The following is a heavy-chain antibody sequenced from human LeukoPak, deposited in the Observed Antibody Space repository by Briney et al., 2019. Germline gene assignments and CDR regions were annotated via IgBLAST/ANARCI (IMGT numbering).Heavy chain of an antibody. CDR3: ARDPYSGGYWNYYYYYMDV. J-gene: IGHJ6*03. V-gene: IGHV3-21*01. D-gene: IGHD1-26*01. CDR1: GFTFSSYN. CDR2: ITSSSSYI. Sequence: KPGGSLRLSCAASGFTFSSYNMNWVRQAPGKGLEGVSSITSSSSYIYYADSVKGRFTISRDNAKNSLFLQMNSLTAEDTAVYYCARDPYSGGYWNYYYYYMDVWGKGTTVTISS.